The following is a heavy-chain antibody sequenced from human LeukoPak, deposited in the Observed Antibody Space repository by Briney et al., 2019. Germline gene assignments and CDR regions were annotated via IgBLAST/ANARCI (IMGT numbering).Heavy chain of an antibody. Sequence: GGSLRLSCAASGFTFSSYAMSWVRQTPGKGLEWVSAINGSGGSTYYADSVKGRFTISRDNSKNTLYLQMNSLRADDTAVYYCAKGLLGGSGYYMDVWGKGTTVTVSS. CDR3: AKGLLGGSGYYMDV. J-gene: IGHJ6*03. CDR2: INGSGGST. D-gene: IGHD3-10*01. V-gene: IGHV3-23*01. CDR1: GFTFSSYA.